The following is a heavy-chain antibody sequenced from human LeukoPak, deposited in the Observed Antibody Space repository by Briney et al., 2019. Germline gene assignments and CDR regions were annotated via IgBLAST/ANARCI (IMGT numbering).Heavy chain of an antibody. J-gene: IGHJ3*02. Sequence: KPGESLKISCKTSGYSFTSYWIVWVRQTPGKGLEWIGIVYPGDSDTRYNPSFQGQVTISADKSTATAYLHLSDLRASDTAIYYCARRYCSGGSCYYAFDIWGQGTMVTVSS. CDR2: VYPGDSDT. CDR3: ARRYCSGGSCYYAFDI. V-gene: IGHV5-51*01. CDR1: GYSFTSYW. D-gene: IGHD2-15*01.